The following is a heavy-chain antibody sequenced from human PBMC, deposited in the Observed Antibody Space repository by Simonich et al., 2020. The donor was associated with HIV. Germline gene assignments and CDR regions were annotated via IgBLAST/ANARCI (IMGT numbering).Heavy chain of an antibody. CDR2: SSAYKGNT. J-gene: IGHJ6*03. Sequence: QVQLVQSGAEVKKPGASVKVSCKASGYIFTSYGISWVRQAPGQGLEWMGWSSAYKGNTNYAQKLQGRVTRTTDTSTSTADMELRSLRSDDTAVYYCARGSPQDPYYYYYYMDVWGKGTTVTVSS. CDR1: GYIFTSYG. D-gene: IGHD2-15*01. V-gene: IGHV1-18*01. CDR3: ARGSPQDPYYYYYYMDV.